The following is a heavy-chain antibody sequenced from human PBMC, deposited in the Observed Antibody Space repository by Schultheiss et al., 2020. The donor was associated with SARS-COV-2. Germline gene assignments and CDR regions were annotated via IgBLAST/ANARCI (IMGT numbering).Heavy chain of an antibody. J-gene: IGHJ4*02. CDR1: GFTFSSYA. V-gene: IGHV3-30*04. Sequence: GESLKISCAASGFTFSSYAMHWVRQAPGKGLEWVAVISYDGSNKYYADSVEGRFTISRDNAKNSLYLQMNSLRAEDTAVYYCARDTGAPFDYWGQGTLVTVSS. D-gene: IGHD1-26*01. CDR3: ARDTGAPFDY. CDR2: ISYDGSNK.